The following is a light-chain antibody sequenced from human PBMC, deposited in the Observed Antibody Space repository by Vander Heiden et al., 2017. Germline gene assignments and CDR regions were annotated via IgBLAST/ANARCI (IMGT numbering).Light chain of an antibody. CDR2: DVS. V-gene: IGLV2-14*03. CDR1: SSAVGGYDS. J-gene: IGLJ2*01. Sequence: QSALTQPASLSGSPGQSITVSCTGTSSAVGGYDSFSWYQDGPGKAPKLIIDDVSYRPSGVSNRFSGSKSGTTASLTISGLQAEDEADYYCCSYTSSSTNIIFGGGTKLTVL. CDR3: CSYTSSSTNII.